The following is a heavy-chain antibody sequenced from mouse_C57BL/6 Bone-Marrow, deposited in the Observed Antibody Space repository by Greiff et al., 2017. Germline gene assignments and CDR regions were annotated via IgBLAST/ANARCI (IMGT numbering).Heavy chain of an antibody. J-gene: IGHJ2*01. CDR2: IWSGGST. D-gene: IGHD2-3*01. CDR1: GFSLTSYG. CDR3: ARTDGHFAY. Sequence: VKLMESGPGLVQPSQSLSITCTVSGFSLTSYGVHWVRQSPGKGLEWLGVIWSGGSTDYNAAFISRLSISKDNSNSQLFFKMNSLQADDTAIYYCARTDGHFAYWGQGTPLTVSA. V-gene: IGHV2-2*01.